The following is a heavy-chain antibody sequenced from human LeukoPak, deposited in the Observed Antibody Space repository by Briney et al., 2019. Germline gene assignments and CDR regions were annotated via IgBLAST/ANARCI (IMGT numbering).Heavy chain of an antibody. CDR1: GGSISSYY. Sequence: KPSETLSLTCTVSGGSISSYYWSWIRQPPGKGLEWIGYIYYSGSTNYNPPLKSRVTISVDTSKNQFSLKLSSVTAADTAVYYCAVDYGGRESDYWGQGTLVTVSS. CDR3: AVDYGGRESDY. J-gene: IGHJ4*02. CDR2: IYYSGST. D-gene: IGHD4-23*01. V-gene: IGHV4-59*08.